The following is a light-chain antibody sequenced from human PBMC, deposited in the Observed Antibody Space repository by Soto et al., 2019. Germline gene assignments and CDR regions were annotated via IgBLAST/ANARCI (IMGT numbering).Light chain of an antibody. Sequence: DIVMTQSPDSLAVSLGERATINRRSSQSILYSSNNKNYLAWYQQKPGQPPKLLIYWASTRESGVPDRFSGSGSGTDFTLTISSLQAEDVAVYYCQQYYSTPLTFGGGTKVDI. V-gene: IGKV4-1*01. CDR3: QQYYSTPLT. CDR1: QSILYSSNNKNY. J-gene: IGKJ4*01. CDR2: WAS.